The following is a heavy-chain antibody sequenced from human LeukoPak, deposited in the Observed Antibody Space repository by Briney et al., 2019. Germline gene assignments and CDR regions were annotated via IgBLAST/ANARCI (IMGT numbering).Heavy chain of an antibody. CDR3: ATETIGRHYDY. V-gene: IGHV3-21*01. CDR1: GSTFRNHS. Sequence: GGSLRLSCGASGSTFRNHSINWVRQAPGKGLEWVSSIGPTGTDRYYADSVRGRFTISRDNAKNSMYLQMDSLRDEDTAVYYCATETIGRHYDYWGQGTLLTVSS. D-gene: IGHD1-14*01. CDR2: IGPTGTDR. J-gene: IGHJ4*02.